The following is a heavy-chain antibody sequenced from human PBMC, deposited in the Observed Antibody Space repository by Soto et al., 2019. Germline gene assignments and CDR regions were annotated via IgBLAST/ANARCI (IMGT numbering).Heavy chain of an antibody. CDR1: GFTFSSYS. CDR2: ISSSSSYI. Sequence: GGSLRLSCAASGFTFSSYSMNWVRQAPGKGLEWVSSISSSSSYIYYADSVKGRFTISRDNAKNSLYLQMNSLRAEDTAVYYCARALRYCTSSACYFAFDIWGQGTMVTVSS. V-gene: IGHV3-21*01. J-gene: IGHJ3*02. CDR3: ARALRYCTSSACYFAFDI. D-gene: IGHD2-2*01.